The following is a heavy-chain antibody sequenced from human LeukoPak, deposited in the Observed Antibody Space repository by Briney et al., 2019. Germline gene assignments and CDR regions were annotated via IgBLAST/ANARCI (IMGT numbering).Heavy chain of an antibody. Sequence: GGSLRLSCVASGFTVDATDMYWVRRAPGKRLEWVAVLKHDDEIHYMDSVRGRFTISRDNSKNTLLLDMDGLRPEDTATYYCTKIGPVSGTIDYWGQGTLVTVSS. CDR3: TKIGPVSGTIDY. V-gene: IGHV3-30*18. CDR2: LKHDDEI. CDR1: GFTVDATD. J-gene: IGHJ4*02. D-gene: IGHD1-26*01.